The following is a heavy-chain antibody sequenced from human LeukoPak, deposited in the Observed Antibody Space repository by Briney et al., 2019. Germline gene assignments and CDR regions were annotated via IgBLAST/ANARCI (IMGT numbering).Heavy chain of an antibody. Sequence: ASVKVSCKASGYTFTSYDIDWVRQATGQGLEWMGWMNPNSGNTGYAQKFQGRVTITRNTSISTAYMELSSLRSDDTAVYYCARGAYYDILTGSPLYWYFDLWGRGTLVTVSS. J-gene: IGHJ2*01. CDR1: GYTFTSYD. CDR2: MNPNSGNT. D-gene: IGHD3-9*01. V-gene: IGHV1-8*03. CDR3: ARGAYYDILTGSPLYWYFDL.